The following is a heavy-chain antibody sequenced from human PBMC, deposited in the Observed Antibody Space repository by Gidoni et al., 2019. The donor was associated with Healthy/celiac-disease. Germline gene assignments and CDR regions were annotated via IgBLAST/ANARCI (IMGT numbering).Heavy chain of an antibody. CDR2: IWYDGSNK. CDR1: GFTFRSYG. D-gene: IGHD3-22*01. J-gene: IGHJ6*02. Sequence: QVQLAESGGGVVQPGRSLRLSCAAPGFTFRSYGMHWVRQAPGKGLEWVAVIWYDGSNKYYADSVKSRFTISRDNSKNTLYLQMNSLRAEDTAVYYCARDRVTMIPLYGMDVWGQGTTVTVSS. V-gene: IGHV3-33*01. CDR3: ARDRVTMIPLYGMDV.